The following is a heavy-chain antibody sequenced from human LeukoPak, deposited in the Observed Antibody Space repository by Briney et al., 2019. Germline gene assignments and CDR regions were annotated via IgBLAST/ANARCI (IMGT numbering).Heavy chain of an antibody. CDR2: ISSSGSTI. CDR1: GFPFSDYY. J-gene: IGHJ4*02. V-gene: IGHV3-11*01. D-gene: IGHD2-15*01. Sequence: GGSLRPSCAASGFPFSDYYMSWIRPAPGKGLEWVSYISSSGSTIYYADSVKGRFTISRDNAKNSLYLQMNSLRAEDTAVYYCASRYCSGGSCYDYWGQGTLVTVSS. CDR3: ASRYCSGGSCYDY.